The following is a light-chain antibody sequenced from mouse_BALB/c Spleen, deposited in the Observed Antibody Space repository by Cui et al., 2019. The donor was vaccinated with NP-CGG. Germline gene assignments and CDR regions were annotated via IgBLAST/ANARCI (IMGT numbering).Light chain of an antibody. V-gene: IGLV1*01. CDR3: ALWYSNHWV. Sequence: HAVVTQASALTTSPGETVTLTCRSSTGAVTTSNYANWVQEKPDHLFTGLIGDTNNRAPGVPARFSGSLIGDKAALIIIGAQTEDEAIYFCALWYSNHWVFGGGTKLTVL. J-gene: IGLJ1*01. CDR2: DTN. CDR1: TGAVTTSNY.